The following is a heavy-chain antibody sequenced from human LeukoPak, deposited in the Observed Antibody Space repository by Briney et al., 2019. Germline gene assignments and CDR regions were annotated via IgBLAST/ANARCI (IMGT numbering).Heavy chain of an antibody. J-gene: IGHJ2*01. D-gene: IGHD6-13*01. CDR3: AKEISIAAAGKSRGGYFDL. Sequence: GGSLRLSCAASGFTFSSYGMHWVRQAPGKGLEWVAVISYDGSNKYYADSVKGRFTISRDNSKNTLYLQKNSLRAEDTDVYYCAKEISIAAAGKSRGGYFDLWGRGTLVTLSS. V-gene: IGHV3-30*18. CDR2: ISYDGSNK. CDR1: GFTFSSYG.